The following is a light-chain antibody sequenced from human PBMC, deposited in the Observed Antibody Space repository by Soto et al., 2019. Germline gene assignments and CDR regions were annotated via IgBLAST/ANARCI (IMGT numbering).Light chain of an antibody. CDR1: SSDVGGYNY. J-gene: IGLJ1*01. Sequence: QSALTQPASVSGPAGQSIAISCTGTSSDVGGYNYVSWYQQHPGKAPKLLLSEVSKRPSGVSDRFSGSKSGNTASLTISGLQTQDEADYYCSSFTSAHTFVFGTGTKLTVL. CDR2: EVS. CDR3: SSFTSAHTFV. V-gene: IGLV2-14*01.